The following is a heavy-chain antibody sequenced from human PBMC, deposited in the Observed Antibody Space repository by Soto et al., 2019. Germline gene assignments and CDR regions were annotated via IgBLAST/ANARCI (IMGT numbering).Heavy chain of an antibody. D-gene: IGHD2-2*01. V-gene: IGHV3-21*01. CDR1: GFTFSSYS. CDR2: ISSSSSYI. J-gene: IGHJ6*03. Sequence: GGSLRLSCAASGFTFSSYSMNWVRQAPGKGLEWVSSISSSSSYIYYADSVKGRFTISRDNAKNSLYLQMNSLRAEDTAVYYCARRGQSSTSYPYDYYYYYMDVWGKGTTVTVSS. CDR3: ARRGQSSTSYPYDYYYYYMDV.